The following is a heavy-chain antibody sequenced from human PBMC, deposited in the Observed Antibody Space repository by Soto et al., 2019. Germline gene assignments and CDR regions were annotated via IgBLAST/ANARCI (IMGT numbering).Heavy chain of an antibody. V-gene: IGHV3-23*01. CDR1: GFTFSSYA. Sequence: GGSLRLSCAASGFTFSSYAMSWVRQAPGKGLEWVSAISGSGGSTYYADSVKGRFTISRDNSKNTLYLQMNSLRAEDTAVYYCAKVKGGGGDYAIYYYYYYMDVWGKGTTVTVSS. CDR2: ISGSGGST. D-gene: IGHD4-17*01. CDR3: AKVKGGGGDYAIYYYYYYMDV. J-gene: IGHJ6*03.